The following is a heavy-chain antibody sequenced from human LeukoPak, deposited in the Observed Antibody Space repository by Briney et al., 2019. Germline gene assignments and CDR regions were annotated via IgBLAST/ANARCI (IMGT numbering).Heavy chain of an antibody. CDR1: GFTFSNFG. CDR2: IRYDGTNK. D-gene: IGHD3-9*01. CDR3: AKDAQYYDILTGYYNSYYYYYMDV. Sequence: GGSLRLSCAASGFTFSNFGMHWVRQAPGKGLEWVAFIRYDGTNKYYADSVKGRFTISRDNSKNTLYLQMNSLRAEDTAVYYCAKDAQYYDILTGYYNSYYYYYMDVWGKGTTVTISS. J-gene: IGHJ6*03. V-gene: IGHV3-30*02.